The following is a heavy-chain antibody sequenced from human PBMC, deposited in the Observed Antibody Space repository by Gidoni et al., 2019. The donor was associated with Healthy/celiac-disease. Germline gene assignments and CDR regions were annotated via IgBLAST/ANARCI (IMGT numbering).Heavy chain of an antibody. CDR3: ARVGSGSAGYYYYYMDV. V-gene: IGHV3-33*01. Sequence: QVQPVESGGGVVQPGRSLRLSCAASGFTFSSYGMHWVRQAPGKGLEWVAVIWYDGSNKYYADSVKGRFTISRDNSKNTLYLQMNSLRAEDTAVYYCARVGSGSAGYYYYYMDVWGKGTTVTVSS. CDR1: GFTFSSYG. D-gene: IGHD1-26*01. J-gene: IGHJ6*03. CDR2: IWYDGSNK.